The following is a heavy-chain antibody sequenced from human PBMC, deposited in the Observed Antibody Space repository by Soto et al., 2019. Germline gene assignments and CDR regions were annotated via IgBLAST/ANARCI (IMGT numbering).Heavy chain of an antibody. D-gene: IGHD2-15*01. CDR3: ARMVVAARAGYYYMDV. J-gene: IGHJ6*03. Sequence: PSETLSLTCTVSGGSISSGGYYWSWIRQHPGKGLEWIGYIYYSGSTYYNPSLKSRVTISVDTSKNQFSLKLSSVTAADTAVYYCARMVVAARAGYYYMDVWGKGTTVTVSS. V-gene: IGHV4-31*03. CDR1: GGSISSGGYY. CDR2: IYYSGST.